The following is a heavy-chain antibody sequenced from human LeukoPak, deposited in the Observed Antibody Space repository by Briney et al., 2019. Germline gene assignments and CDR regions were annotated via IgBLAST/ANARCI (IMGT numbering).Heavy chain of an antibody. CDR2: IWVDVSNK. V-gene: IGHV3-33*01. J-gene: IGHJ4*02. CDR1: GFTFTSYG. Sequence: GGSLRLSCAASGFTFTSYGMHWVRQAPGKGLECVSDIWVDVSNKYYADSVKGRFTISRDNSKNTLYLQMNSLRAEDTAVYYGARDDCSGGSCHGDGFDYWGQGTLVTVSS. CDR3: ARDDCSGGSCHGDGFDY. D-gene: IGHD2-15*01.